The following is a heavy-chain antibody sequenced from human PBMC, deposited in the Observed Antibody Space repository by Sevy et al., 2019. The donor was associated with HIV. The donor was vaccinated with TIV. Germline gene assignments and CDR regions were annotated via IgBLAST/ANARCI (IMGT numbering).Heavy chain of an antibody. CDR1: GYTFTGYY. Sequence: ASVKVSCKASGYTFTGYYMHGVRQAPGQGLEWMGRINPNSGGTNYAQKFQGRVTMTRDTSISTAYMELSRLRSDDTAVYYCARSRSSGSTPGYFQHWGQGTLVTVPS. D-gene: IGHD3-10*01. J-gene: IGHJ1*01. CDR2: INPNSGGT. V-gene: IGHV1-2*06. CDR3: ARSRSSGSTPGYFQH.